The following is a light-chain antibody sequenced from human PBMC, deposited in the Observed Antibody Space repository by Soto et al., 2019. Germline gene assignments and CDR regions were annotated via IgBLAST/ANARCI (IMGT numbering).Light chain of an antibody. J-gene: IGKJ4*01. CDR1: QSVSSN. CDR2: GAS. Sequence: EILVTQSPATLSVSPGERATLSCRASQSVSSNLAWYMQKPGQAPRPLIYGASTRATGIPARFSGSGSGTEFTLTISSLQSEDFVLYYCQQYDNWPLTFGGGTKVE. V-gene: IGKV3-15*01. CDR3: QQYDNWPLT.